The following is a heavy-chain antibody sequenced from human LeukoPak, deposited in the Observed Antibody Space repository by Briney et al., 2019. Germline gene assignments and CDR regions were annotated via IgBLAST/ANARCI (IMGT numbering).Heavy chain of an antibody. J-gene: IGHJ4*02. V-gene: IGHV3-23*01. CDR1: GFTFSSYG. Sequence: GGSLRLSCAASGFTFSSYGMSWVRQAPGKGLEWVSAISGSGGSTYYADSVKGRFTISRDNSKNTLYLQMNSLRAEDTAVYYCAGDVRWPPTFPYWGQGTLVSVSS. CDR2: ISGSGGST. CDR3: AGDVRWPPTFPY. D-gene: IGHD2/OR15-2a*01.